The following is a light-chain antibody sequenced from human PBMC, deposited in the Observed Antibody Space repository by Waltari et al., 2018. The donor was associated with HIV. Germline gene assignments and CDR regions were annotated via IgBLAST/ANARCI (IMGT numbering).Light chain of an antibody. CDR2: ANT. J-gene: IGLJ3*02. CDR1: SSNIVARYD. V-gene: IGLV1-40*01. CDR3: QSYDSSLNAWV. Sequence: QSVLTQPPSVSGAPGQRVTISCTGSSSNIVARYDAHWYHQFPRTPPKLVIFANTNRPAGIPDRFSGSKSGTSASLVITGVQAEDESDYYCQSYDSSLNAWVFGGGTKLTVL.